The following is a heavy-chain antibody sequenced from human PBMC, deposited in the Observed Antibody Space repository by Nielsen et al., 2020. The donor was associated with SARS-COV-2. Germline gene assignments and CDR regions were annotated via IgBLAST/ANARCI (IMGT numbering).Heavy chain of an antibody. CDR3: AREEAYSSSWYFFDY. Sequence: GGSLRLSCTASGFTFSSYSMNWVRQAPGKGLEWVSYISSSSRTIYYADSVKGRFTISRDNAKNSLYLQMNSLRAEDTAVYYCAREEAYSSSWYFFDYWGQGTLVTVSS. CDR1: GFTFSSYS. CDR2: ISSSSRTI. D-gene: IGHD6-13*01. J-gene: IGHJ4*02. V-gene: IGHV3-48*04.